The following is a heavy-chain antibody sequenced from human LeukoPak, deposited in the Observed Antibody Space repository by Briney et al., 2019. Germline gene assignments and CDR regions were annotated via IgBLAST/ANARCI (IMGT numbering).Heavy chain of an antibody. CDR3: ARFPTGFDY. CDR1: GFTFSNFW. V-gene: IGHV3-7*05. CDR2: IKEDGSEK. Sequence: PGGSLRLSSAASGFTFSNFWMTWVRQAPGKGLEWVASIKEDGSEKYYVDSVKGRFTISRDNAKDSLYLQINSLRAEDTAMYYCARFPTGFDYWGQGTLVTVSS. D-gene: IGHD4-17*01. J-gene: IGHJ4*02.